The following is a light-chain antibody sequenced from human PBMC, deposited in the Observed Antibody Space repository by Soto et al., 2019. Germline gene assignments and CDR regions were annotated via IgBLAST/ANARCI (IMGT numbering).Light chain of an antibody. CDR2: DAS. CDR3: QQFDSVPCT. CDR1: QDITNY. Sequence: IQMTQSPSPLSASVGDRVTITCQASQDITNYLIWYQQKPGKAPKLLIYDASSLGTGVSSRFSGSGSGTHFTLTISSLQPEDIATYYCQQFDSVPCTFGQGTKLEIK. V-gene: IGKV1-33*01. J-gene: IGKJ2*02.